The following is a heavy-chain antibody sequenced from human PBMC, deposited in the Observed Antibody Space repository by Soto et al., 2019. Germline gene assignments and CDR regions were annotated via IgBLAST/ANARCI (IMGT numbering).Heavy chain of an antibody. V-gene: IGHV4-59*08. Sequence: QVQLQESGPGLVKPSETLSLTCTVSGGSISSYYWSWIRQPPGKGLEWIGYIYYSGNTNYNPSLTSRVTISVDTSKNQFSLQLSSVTAADPAVYYCARRYGDCFDFWGQGTLVTVSS. D-gene: IGHD4-17*01. CDR3: ARRYGDCFDF. CDR1: GGSISSYY. J-gene: IGHJ4*02. CDR2: IYYSGNT.